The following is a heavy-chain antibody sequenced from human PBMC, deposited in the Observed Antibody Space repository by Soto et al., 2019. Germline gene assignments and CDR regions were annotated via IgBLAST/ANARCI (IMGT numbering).Heavy chain of an antibody. D-gene: IGHD3-3*01. CDR2: INHSGST. Sequence: QVQLQQWGAGLLKPSETLSLTCAVYGGSFSGYYWSWIRQPPGKGLEWIGEINHSGSTNYNPSLKSRVTISVDTSMNQFSLKLSSVTAADTAVYYCARDTRITIFGVVIKYGMDVWGQGTTVTVSS. J-gene: IGHJ6*02. CDR3: ARDTRITIFGVVIKYGMDV. V-gene: IGHV4-34*01. CDR1: GGSFSGYY.